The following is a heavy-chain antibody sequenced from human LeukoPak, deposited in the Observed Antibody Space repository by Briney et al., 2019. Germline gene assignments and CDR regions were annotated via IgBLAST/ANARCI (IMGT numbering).Heavy chain of an antibody. J-gene: IGHJ4*02. D-gene: IGHD3-9*01. CDR1: GFTFSSYW. CDR2: IEQDGSER. Sequence: GGSLRLSCAASGFTFSSYWMNWVRQAPGKGLEWLANIEQDGSERNYVASVKGRFTISRDNSRNSLYLQMNSLRAEDTAIYYCARDVRRDILTGYAGWGQGTLVTVSS. CDR3: ARDVRRDILTGYAG. V-gene: IGHV3-7*01.